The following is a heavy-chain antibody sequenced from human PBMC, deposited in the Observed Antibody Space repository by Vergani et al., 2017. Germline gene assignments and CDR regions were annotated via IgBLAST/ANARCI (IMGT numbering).Heavy chain of an antibody. D-gene: IGHD6-6*01. J-gene: IGHJ4*02. Sequence: EVQLLESGGGLVQPGGSLRLSCAASGFTFSSYAMSWVRQAPGKGLEWVSAISGSGGSTYYAVSVKGRFTISRDNAKNSLYLQMNSLRAEDTAVYYCARADHHQLAAYWGQGTLVPSPQ. CDR2: ISGSGGST. V-gene: IGHV3-23*01. CDR1: GFTFSSYA. CDR3: ARADHHQLAAY.